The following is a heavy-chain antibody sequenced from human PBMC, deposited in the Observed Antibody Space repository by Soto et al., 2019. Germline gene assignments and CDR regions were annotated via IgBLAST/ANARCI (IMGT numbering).Heavy chain of an antibody. Sequence: GGSLRLSCAASGFTFSSYGMHWVRQAPGKGLEWVAVIWYDGSNKYYADSVKGRFTISRDNSKNTLYLQMNSLRAEDTAVYYCARDDPDLRLIYYYGMDVWGQGTTVTVSS. V-gene: IGHV3-33*01. CDR2: IWYDGSNK. J-gene: IGHJ6*02. D-gene: IGHD2-8*01. CDR3: ARDDPDLRLIYYYGMDV. CDR1: GFTFSSYG.